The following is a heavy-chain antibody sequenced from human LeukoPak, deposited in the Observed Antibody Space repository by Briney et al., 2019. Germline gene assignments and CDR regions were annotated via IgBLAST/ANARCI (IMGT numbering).Heavy chain of an antibody. D-gene: IGHD2-2*01. Sequence: ASVKVSCKASGYTFTSYDINWVRQATGQGLEWMGWMNPNSGNTGYAQKFQDRVTVTRNTSISTAYMELSSLRSEDTVVYYCARGAGYCSSTSCSIGYWGQGTLVTVSS. V-gene: IGHV1-8*01. J-gene: IGHJ4*02. CDR3: ARGAGYCSSTSCSIGY. CDR1: GYTFTSYD. CDR2: MNPNSGNT.